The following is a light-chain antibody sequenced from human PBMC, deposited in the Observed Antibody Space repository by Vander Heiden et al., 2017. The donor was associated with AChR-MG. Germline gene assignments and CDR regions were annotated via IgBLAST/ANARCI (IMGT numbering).Light chain of an antibody. CDR1: QSISRW. CDR2: ETS. J-gene: IGKJ4*01. V-gene: IGKV1-5*03. Sequence: DIQMTQSPSTLSASVGDRVTITCRAGQSISRWLAWYQQKPQAPKLLIYETSTLASGVPSTFSGSGSGTEFTLTISSLQPDDFATYYCQHYDSFPLTFGGGTKVDI. CDR3: QHYDSFPLT.